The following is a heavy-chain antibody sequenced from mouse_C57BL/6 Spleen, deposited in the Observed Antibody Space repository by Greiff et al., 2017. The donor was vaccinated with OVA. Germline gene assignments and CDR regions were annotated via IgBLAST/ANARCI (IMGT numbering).Heavy chain of an antibody. D-gene: IGHD1-1*01. V-gene: IGHV1-20*01. J-gene: IGHJ2*01. CDR3: ARSRLLRFYFDY. CDR1: GYSFTGYF. CDR2: INPYNGDT. Sequence: EVQLQQSGPELVKPGDSVKISCKASGYSFTGYFMNWVMQSHGKSLEWIGRINPYNGDTFYNQKFKGKATLTVDKSSSTAHMELRRLTSEDSAVYYCARSRLLRFYFDYWGQGTTLTVSS.